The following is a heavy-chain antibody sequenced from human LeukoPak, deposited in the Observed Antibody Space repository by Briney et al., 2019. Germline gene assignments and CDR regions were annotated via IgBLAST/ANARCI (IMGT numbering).Heavy chain of an antibody. V-gene: IGHV1-46*01. CDR1: GYTFTSYG. CDR2: INPSGGST. J-gene: IGHJ6*02. D-gene: IGHD5-24*01. Sequence: ASVKVSCKASGYTFTSYGISWVRQAPGQGLEWMGIINPSGGSTSYAQKFQGRVTMTRDTSTSTVYMELSSLRSEDTAVYYCARLSRDGYNYAYGMDVWGQGTTVTVSS. CDR3: ARLSRDGYNYAYGMDV.